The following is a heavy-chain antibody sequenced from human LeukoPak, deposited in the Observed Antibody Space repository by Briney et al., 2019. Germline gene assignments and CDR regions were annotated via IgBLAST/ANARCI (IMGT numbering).Heavy chain of an antibody. D-gene: IGHD2-2*01. CDR1: GYTFTSYG. J-gene: IGHJ4*02. Sequence: ASVKVSCKASGYTFTSYGISWVRQAPGQGLEWMGWISAYNGNTNYAQKLQGRVTMTTDTSTSTAYMELRSLRSDDTAVYYCARVRQYCSSTSCYSIPPFDYWGQGTLVTVSS. CDR2: ISAYNGNT. V-gene: IGHV1-18*01. CDR3: ARVRQYCSSTSCYSIPPFDY.